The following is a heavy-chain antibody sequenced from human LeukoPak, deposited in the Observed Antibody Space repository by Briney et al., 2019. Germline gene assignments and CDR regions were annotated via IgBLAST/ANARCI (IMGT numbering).Heavy chain of an antibody. CDR1: GGSFSGYY. CDR3: ARVLGSGSTLDY. D-gene: IGHD3-10*01. V-gene: IGHV4-59*10. Sequence: SETLSLTCAVYGGSFSGYYWSWIRQPAGKGLEWIGRIYTSGSTNYNPSLKSRVTMSVDTSKNQFSLKLSSVTAADTAVYYCARVLGSGSTLDYWGQGTLVTVSS. J-gene: IGHJ4*02. CDR2: IYTSGST.